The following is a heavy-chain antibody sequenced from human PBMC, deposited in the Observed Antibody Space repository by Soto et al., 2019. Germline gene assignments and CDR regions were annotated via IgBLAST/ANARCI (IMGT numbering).Heavy chain of an antibody. V-gene: IGHV4-34*01. D-gene: IGHD3-9*01. Sequence: QVQLQQWGAGPLRPLETLSLTCGVSGGSFSGYYWAWIRQSPGKGLEWIGEINDRGSINYNPSLKSRVSISVDTSKNHYSLNLRSVTAADTAVYYCARERHEILTGPPWVCHGDLVGRGTLVTVSS. CDR3: ARERHEILTGPPWVCHGDL. J-gene: IGHJ2*01. CDR2: INDRGSI. CDR1: GGSFSGYY.